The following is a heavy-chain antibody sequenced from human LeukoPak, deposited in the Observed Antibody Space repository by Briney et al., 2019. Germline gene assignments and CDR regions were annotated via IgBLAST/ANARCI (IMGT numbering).Heavy chain of an antibody. V-gene: IGHV4-39*01. CDR2: IYYSGST. CDR1: GGSISSSSYY. CDR3: ASMAAAIDPFDY. D-gene: IGHD6-13*01. J-gene: IGHJ4*02. Sequence: PSETLSLTCTVSGGSISSSSYYWGWIRQPPGKGLEWIGSIYYSGSTYYNPSLKSRVTISVDTSKNQFSLKLSSVTAADTAVYYCASMAAAIDPFDYWGQGTLVTVSS.